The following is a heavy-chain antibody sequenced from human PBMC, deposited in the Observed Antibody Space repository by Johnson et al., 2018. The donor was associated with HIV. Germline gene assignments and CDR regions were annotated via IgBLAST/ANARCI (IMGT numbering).Heavy chain of an antibody. Sequence: QVQLVESGGGVVQPGRSQRLSCAASGLTFSSYAMYCVRQAPGKGLEWVAVISYDGRNQQYAESVKGRFTISRDNYKNTLYLQMSRVRPEDTAVYYCARDLAPRPPARLDVFDIWGQGTMVTVSS. CDR1: GLTFSSYA. J-gene: IGHJ3*02. D-gene: IGHD2-15*01. CDR3: ARDLAPRPPARLDVFDI. CDR2: ISYDGRNQ. V-gene: IGHV3-30-3*01.